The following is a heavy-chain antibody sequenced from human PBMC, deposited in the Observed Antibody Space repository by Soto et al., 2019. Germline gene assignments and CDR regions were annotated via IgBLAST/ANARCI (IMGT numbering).Heavy chain of an antibody. J-gene: IGHJ3*02. D-gene: IGHD3-22*01. Sequence: PGGSLRLSCAASGFTVSSNYMSWVRQAPGKGLEWVSAISGSGGSTYYADSVKGRFTISRDNAKNSFYLQMISLRAEDTATYYCARGDYHDISGPFSDAFDIWGQGTMVTVSS. CDR3: ARGDYHDISGPFSDAFDI. CDR2: ISGSGGST. V-gene: IGHV3-23*01. CDR1: GFTVSSNY.